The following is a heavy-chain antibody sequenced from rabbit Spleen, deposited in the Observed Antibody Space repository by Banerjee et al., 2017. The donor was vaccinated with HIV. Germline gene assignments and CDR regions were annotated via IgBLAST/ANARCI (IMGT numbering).Heavy chain of an antibody. CDR3: LRDRANIGGDYGPYYFDL. Sequence: QERLVESGGGLVQPEGSLTLTCKASGFDFSNNAMCWVRQTPGKGPEWIACIYNGDGSTYYASWVNGRFTISRHNAQNTLYLQLDSLTAADTATYFCLRDRANIGGDYGPYYFDLWGPGTLVTV. J-gene: IGHJ4*01. CDR2: IYNGDGST. D-gene: IGHD2-1*01. CDR1: GFDFSNNA. V-gene: IGHV1S47*01.